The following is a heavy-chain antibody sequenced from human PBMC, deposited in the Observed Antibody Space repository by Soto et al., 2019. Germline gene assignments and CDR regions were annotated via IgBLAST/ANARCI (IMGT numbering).Heavy chain of an antibody. CDR1: GGSFNSGSYS. J-gene: IGHJ4*02. CDR3: ARDFAYFDS. V-gene: IGHV4-61*01. CDR2: VYHTGRT. Sequence: SEALSLTCTVSGGSFNSGSYSWSWIRQPPGKGLEWIGYVYHTGRTSYSPSLKSRVSISMDTSKNQFSLNLDSVTAADTAVYFCARDFAYFDSWGQGTLVTVSS. D-gene: IGHD3-3*01.